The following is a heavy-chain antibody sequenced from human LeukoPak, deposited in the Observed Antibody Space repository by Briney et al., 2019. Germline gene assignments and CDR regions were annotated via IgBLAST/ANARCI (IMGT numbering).Heavy chain of an antibody. D-gene: IGHD3-10*01. V-gene: IGHV1-69*13. J-gene: IGHJ4*02. CDR1: GGTFITYA. CDR2: IIPMFGKA. CDR3: ATEGVWSGDY. Sequence: SVKVSCKASGGTFITYATSWVRQAPGQGLEWMGGIIPMFGKANYAQKFQGRVTITADESTSTAYMELSSLRSDDTAVYYCATEGVWSGDYWGQGTLVTVSS.